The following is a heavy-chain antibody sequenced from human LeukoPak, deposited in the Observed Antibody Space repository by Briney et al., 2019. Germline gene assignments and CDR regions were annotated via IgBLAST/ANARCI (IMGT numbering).Heavy chain of an antibody. D-gene: IGHD6-13*01. CDR2: TSGSGSNV. V-gene: IGHV3-23*01. CDR1: GFTFSSHA. CDR3: ARHGSWSFDY. Sequence: GGSLRLSCAASGFTFSSHAMSWVRQAPGKGLEWVSAITSGSGSNVFYTDSVEGRFTIPRDNSKNSLYLHMSSLRAEDTAIYYCARHGSWSFDYWGQGTLLTVSA. J-gene: IGHJ4*02.